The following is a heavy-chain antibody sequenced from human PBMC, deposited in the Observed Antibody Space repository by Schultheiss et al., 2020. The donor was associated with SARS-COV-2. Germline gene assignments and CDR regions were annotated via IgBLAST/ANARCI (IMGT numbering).Heavy chain of an antibody. CDR2: SSGSGTAPFT. CDR3: ARDLSTSWNKYYYYYGMDV. CDR1: RFTFGDYA. V-gene: IGHV3-23*01. Sequence: RGSLRLSCTASRFTFGDYAMSWVRQAPGKGLEWVSVSSGSGTAPFTYYADSVEGRFTLSRDNSKNTLYLQMNSLRAEDTAVYYCARDLSTSWNKYYYYYGMDVWGQGTTVTVSS. D-gene: IGHD1/OR15-1a*01. J-gene: IGHJ6*02.